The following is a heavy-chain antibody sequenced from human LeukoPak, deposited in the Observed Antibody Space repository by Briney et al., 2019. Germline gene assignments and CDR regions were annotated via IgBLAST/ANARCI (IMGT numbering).Heavy chain of an antibody. Sequence: PRGSLRLSCAASGFTFSSYGMHWVRQAPGKGLEWVAVISYDGSNKYYADSVKGRFTISRDNSKNTLYLQMNSLRAEDTAVYYCAKDLSSSKMYYYYMDVWGKGTTVTVSS. CDR3: AKDLSSSKMYYYYMDV. CDR1: GFTFSSYG. D-gene: IGHD6-6*01. J-gene: IGHJ6*03. V-gene: IGHV3-30*18. CDR2: ISYDGSNK.